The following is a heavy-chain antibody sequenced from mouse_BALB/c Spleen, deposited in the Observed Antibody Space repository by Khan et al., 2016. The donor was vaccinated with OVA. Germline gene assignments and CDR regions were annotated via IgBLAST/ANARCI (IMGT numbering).Heavy chain of an antibody. CDR2: IWGGGGT. D-gene: IGHD2-14*01. CDR1: GFSLSRYN. CDR3: ARAYYRYDGYYAMDY. Sequence: VELVESGPGLVAPSQSLSITCTVSGFSLSRYNIHWVRQPPGKGLEWLGMIWGGGGTDYNSTLKYRLSISKENSKSQVFLKMNSLQTDDTAMYYCARAYYRYDGYYAMDYWGQGTSVTVSS. J-gene: IGHJ4*01. V-gene: IGHV2-6-4*01.